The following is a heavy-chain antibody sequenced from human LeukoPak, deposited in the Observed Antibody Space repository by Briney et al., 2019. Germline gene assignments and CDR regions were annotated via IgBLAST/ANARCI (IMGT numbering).Heavy chain of an antibody. CDR1: GFTFNIYS. D-gene: IGHD2-15*01. V-gene: IGHV3-21*01. CDR3: ARDCSSSAFDI. CDR2: IGSSSRYI. J-gene: IGHJ3*02. Sequence: GGSLRLSCAASGFTFNIYSMTWVRQAPGKGLEWVSSIGSSSRYIYYADSVKGRFTISRDNDKNSVYLQMNSLRAEDTAVYYCARDCSSSAFDIWGQGTMVTVSS.